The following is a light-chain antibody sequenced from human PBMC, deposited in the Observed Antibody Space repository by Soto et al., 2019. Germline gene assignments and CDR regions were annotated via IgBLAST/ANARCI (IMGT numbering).Light chain of an antibody. V-gene: IGKV1-33*01. CDR2: DAS. CDR3: QQYDNLPLT. J-gene: IGKJ4*01. Sequence: DIQMTQSPSSLSASVGDRVTITCQASQDISNYLNWYQQKPGKAPKLLIYDASNLETGVPSRFSGSGSGTDFTFTISSLQAEEIATYYCQQYDNLPLTFGGGTKVEIK. CDR1: QDISNY.